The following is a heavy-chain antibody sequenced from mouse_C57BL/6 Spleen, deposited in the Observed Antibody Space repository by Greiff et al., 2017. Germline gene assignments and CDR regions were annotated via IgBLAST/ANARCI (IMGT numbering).Heavy chain of an antibody. J-gene: IGHJ2*01. CDR1: GYTFTSYW. Sequence: QVQLQQPGTELVTPGASVKLSCKASGYTFTSYWMHWVKQRPGQGLEWIGNINPSNGGTNSNEKFKSKATLTVDHSSSTAFIQHSSLTSEDSAVYYCARDGYSYYFDYWGQGTTLTGSS. CDR2: INPSNGGT. CDR3: ARDGYSYYFDY. V-gene: IGHV1-53*01. D-gene: IGHD2-3*01.